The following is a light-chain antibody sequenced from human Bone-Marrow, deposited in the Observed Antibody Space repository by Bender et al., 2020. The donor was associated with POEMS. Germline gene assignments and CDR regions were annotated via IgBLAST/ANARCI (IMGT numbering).Light chain of an antibody. CDR1: SGHSNYP. J-gene: IGLJ3*02. Sequence: QLVLTQSPSTSASLGASVKLTCTLSSGHSNYPIAWHQQQPDKGPRCLMKVYSDGSHSKGDCTPDRVSGSSSGAERYLTISSLQSEDEADYYCQTWNTGIRVFGGGTKLTVL. CDR3: QTWNTGIRV. CDR2: VYSDGSH. V-gene: IGLV4-69*01.